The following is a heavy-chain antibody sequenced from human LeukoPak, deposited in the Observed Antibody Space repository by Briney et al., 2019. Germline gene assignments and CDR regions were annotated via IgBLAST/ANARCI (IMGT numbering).Heavy chain of an antibody. CDR2: IYHSGST. D-gene: IGHD5-18*01. Sequence: SETLSLTCTVCGYSISSGYYWGWIRQPPGKGLEWIGSIYHSGSTYYNPSLKSRVTISVDTSKNQFSLKLSSVTAADTAVYYCARSGGYNMVMNYWGQGTLVTVSS. J-gene: IGHJ4*02. CDR1: GYSISSGYY. CDR3: ARSGGYNMVMNY. V-gene: IGHV4-38-2*02.